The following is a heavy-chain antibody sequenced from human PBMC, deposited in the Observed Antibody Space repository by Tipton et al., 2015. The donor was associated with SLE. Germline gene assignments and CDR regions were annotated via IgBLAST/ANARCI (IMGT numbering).Heavy chain of an antibody. CDR3: ARVSLSSGWYVLWYFDL. V-gene: IGHV4-38-2*01. Sequence: LRLSCAVSGYSISSGYYWGWIRQPPGKGLEWIGSIFYSGSTYYNPSLKSRVTISVDTSKNQFSLKLSSVTAADTAVYYCARVSLSSGWYVLWYFDLWGRGTLVTVSS. J-gene: IGHJ2*01. D-gene: IGHD6-19*01. CDR1: GYSISSGYY. CDR2: IFYSGST.